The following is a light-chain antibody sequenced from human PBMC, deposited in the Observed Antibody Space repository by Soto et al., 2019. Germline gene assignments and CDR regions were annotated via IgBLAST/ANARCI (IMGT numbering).Light chain of an antibody. J-gene: IGLJ3*02. CDR1: SSNIGAGYH. CDR2: GNS. CDR3: QSYDSSLCGSV. Sequence: QSVLTQPPSVSGAPGQRVTISCTGSSSNIGAGYHVHWYQQLPGTAPKLLIYGNSNRPSGVPDRFSGSKSGTSASLAITGLQVEDEAAYYCQSYDSSLCGSVFGGGTKVTVL. V-gene: IGLV1-40*01.